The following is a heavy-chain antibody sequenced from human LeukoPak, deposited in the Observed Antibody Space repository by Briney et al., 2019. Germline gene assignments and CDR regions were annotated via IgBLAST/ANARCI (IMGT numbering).Heavy chain of an antibody. CDR1: GFTFSSYG. V-gene: IGHV3-33*01. CDR2: IWYDGSNK. Sequence: GGSLRLSCAASGFTFSSYGMHWVRQAPGKGLEWVAVIWYDGSNKYYADSVKGRFTISRDNSKNTLYLQMNSLRAEDTAVYYCAGNYGGNYYYYYYGMDVWGQGTTVTVSS. CDR3: AGNYGGNYYYYYYGMDV. D-gene: IGHD4-17*01. J-gene: IGHJ6*02.